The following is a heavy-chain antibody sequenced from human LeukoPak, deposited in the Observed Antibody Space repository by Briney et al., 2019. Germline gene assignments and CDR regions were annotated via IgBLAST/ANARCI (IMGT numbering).Heavy chain of an antibody. CDR1: GYTFTSYD. V-gene: IGHV1-18*01. CDR3: AREPGRSSSWYGNWFDP. Sequence: ASVKVSCKASGYTFTSYDINWVRQATGQGLEWMGWISAYNGNTNYAQKLQGRVTMTTDTSTSTAYMELRSLRSDDTAVYYCAREPGRSSSWYGNWFDPWGQGTLVTVSS. CDR2: ISAYNGNT. J-gene: IGHJ5*02. D-gene: IGHD6-13*01.